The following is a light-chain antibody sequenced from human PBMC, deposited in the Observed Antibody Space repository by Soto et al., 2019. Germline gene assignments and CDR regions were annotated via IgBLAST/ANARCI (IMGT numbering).Light chain of an antibody. J-gene: IGKJ2*01. V-gene: IGKV3-20*01. CDR3: QQYGSSPYT. CDR1: QSVSSSY. Sequence: ELVLTQSPGTLSLSPGDRATLSCRASQSVSSSYLAWYQQKPGQAPRLLIYGASSRATGTPDRFSGSGSGTDFTLTISRLESEDFAVYYCQQYGSSPYTFGQGTKLEIK. CDR2: GAS.